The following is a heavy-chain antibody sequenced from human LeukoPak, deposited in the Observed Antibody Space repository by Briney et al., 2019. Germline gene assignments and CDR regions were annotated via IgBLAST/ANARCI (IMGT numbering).Heavy chain of an antibody. CDR2: INWNGGST. J-gene: IGHJ4*02. CDR3: ARDTDCSSTSCYVNALDY. CDR1: GFTFDDYG. V-gene: IGHV3-20*04. Sequence: GGSLRLSCAASGFTFDDYGMSWVRQAPGKGLEWVSGINWNGGSTGYADSVKGRFTISRDNAKNSLYLQMNSLRAEDTAVYYCARDTDCSSTSCYVNALDYWGQGTLVTVSS. D-gene: IGHD2-2*01.